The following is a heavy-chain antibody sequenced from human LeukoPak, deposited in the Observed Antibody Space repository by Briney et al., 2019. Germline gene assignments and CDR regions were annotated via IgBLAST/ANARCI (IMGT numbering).Heavy chain of an antibody. CDR3: AKDFKRAYFVVVVAAYGPIDY. V-gene: IGHV3-30*02. D-gene: IGHD2-15*01. CDR1: GFTFSDYG. CDR2: IRYDETTK. J-gene: IGHJ4*02. Sequence: GGSLRLSCAASGFTFSDYGMHWVRQAPGKGLEWVAFIRYDETTKFYADPVEGRFTISRDNSKNTLYLQMTSLRVEDTAVYSCAKDFKRAYFVVVVAAYGPIDYWGQGTLVTVSS.